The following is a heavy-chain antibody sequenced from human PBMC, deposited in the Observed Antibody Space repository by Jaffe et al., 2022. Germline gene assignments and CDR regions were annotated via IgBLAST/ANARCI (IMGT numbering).Heavy chain of an antibody. CDR1: GFTFGDYA. V-gene: IGHV3-49*03. Sequence: EVQLVESGGGLVQPGRSLRLSCTASGFTFGDYAMSWFRQAPGKGLEWVGFIRSKAYGGTTEYAASVKGRFTISRDDSKSIAYLQMNSLKTEDTAVYYCTRYAGADYGDYQYYYYMDVWGKGTTVTVSS. CDR3: TRYAGADYGDYQYYYYMDV. CDR2: IRSKAYGGTT. D-gene: IGHD4-17*01. J-gene: IGHJ6*03.